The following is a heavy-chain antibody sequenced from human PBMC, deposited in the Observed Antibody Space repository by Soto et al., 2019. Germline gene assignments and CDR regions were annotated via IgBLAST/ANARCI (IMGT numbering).Heavy chain of an antibody. CDR2: IIPIFGTA. CDR1: GGTFSSYA. V-gene: IGHV1-69*01. J-gene: IGHJ6*02. CDR3: LGWIQLWSPYYGMDV. Sequence: QVQLVQSGAEVKKPGSSVKVSCKASGGTFSSYAISWVRQAPGQGLEWMGGIIPIFGTANYAQKFQGRVTITADEFTSTAYMELSSLRSEDTAVYYCLGWIQLWSPYYGMDVWGQGTTVTVSS. D-gene: IGHD5-18*01.